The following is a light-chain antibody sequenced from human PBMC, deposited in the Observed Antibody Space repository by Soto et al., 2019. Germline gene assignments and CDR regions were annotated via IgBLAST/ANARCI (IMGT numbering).Light chain of an antibody. CDR1: QSVGRY. CDR2: DTS. Sequence: EIVLTQSPATLSLSPGERGTLSCRASQSVGRYLAWYQHKPGQPPRLLIYDTSNRAPGTPGRFGGSGSGTDFTLTNSSLDPEDFAVYYCVQRSVWPWTVGQGTKVEVK. CDR3: VQRSVWPWT. J-gene: IGKJ1*01. V-gene: IGKV3-11*01.